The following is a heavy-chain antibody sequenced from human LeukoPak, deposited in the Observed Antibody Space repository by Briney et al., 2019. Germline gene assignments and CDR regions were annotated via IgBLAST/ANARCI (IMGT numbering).Heavy chain of an antibody. CDR2: IYYSGST. J-gene: IGHJ4*02. D-gene: IGHD6-19*01. CDR3: ARDLGGWSPIDY. Sequence: SETLSLTCTVSGGSISSYYWSWIQQPPGKGLEWIGYIYYSGSTNYNPSLKSRVTISVDTSKNQFSLKLSSVTAADTAVYYCARDLGGWSPIDYWGQGTLVTVSS. V-gene: IGHV4-59*01. CDR1: GGSISSYY.